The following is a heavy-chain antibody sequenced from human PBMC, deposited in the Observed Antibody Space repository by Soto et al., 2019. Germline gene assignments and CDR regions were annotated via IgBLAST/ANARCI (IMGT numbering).Heavy chain of an antibody. CDR2: INPNSGGT. CDR1: GYTFTGYY. V-gene: IGHV1-2*04. CDR3: ARDLGYCTNGVCSLDY. D-gene: IGHD2-8*01. Sequence: GASVKVSCKASGYTFTGYYMHWVRQAPGQGLEWMGWINPNSGGTNYAQKFQGWVTMTRDTSISTAYMELSRLRSDDTAVYYCARDLGYCTNGVCSLDYWGQGTLVTVSS. J-gene: IGHJ4*02.